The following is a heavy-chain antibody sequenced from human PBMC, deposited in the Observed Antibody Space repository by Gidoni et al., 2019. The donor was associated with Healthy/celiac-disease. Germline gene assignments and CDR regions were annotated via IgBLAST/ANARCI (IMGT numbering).Heavy chain of an antibody. CDR1: GCTFRSYG. J-gene: IGHJ4*02. Sequence: QVQLVESGGGVVQPGRSLRLSWAASGCTFRSYGMNWVRQAPGKGLGWVAVISYDGSNKYSADSVNGRFTISRDNSKNTLYLQMNSLRAEDTAVYYCAKGGYFDWLLYRVGYFDYWGQGTLVTVSS. D-gene: IGHD3-9*01. CDR2: ISYDGSNK. V-gene: IGHV3-30*18. CDR3: AKGGYFDWLLYRVGYFDY.